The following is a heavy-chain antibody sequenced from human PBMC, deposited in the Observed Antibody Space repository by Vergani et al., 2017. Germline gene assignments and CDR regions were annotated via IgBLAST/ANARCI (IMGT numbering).Heavy chain of an antibody. J-gene: IGHJ4*02. D-gene: IGHD3-10*01. V-gene: IGHV3-23*04. CDR1: GFTFSSYS. CDR2: ISGSGGST. Sequence: EVQLVESGGGLVQPGGSLRLSCAASGFTFSSYSMNWVRQAPGKGLEWVSAISGSGGSTYYADSVKGRFTISRDNSKNTLYLQMNSLRAEDTAVYYCAKDRRYYGSGPIGDFDYWGQGTLVTVSS. CDR3: AKDRRYYGSGPIGDFDY.